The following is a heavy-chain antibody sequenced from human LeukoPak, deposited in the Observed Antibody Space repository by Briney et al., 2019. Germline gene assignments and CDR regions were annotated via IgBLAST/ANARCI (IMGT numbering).Heavy chain of an antibody. CDR1: GGTFSSYA. CDR3: ASPDSGWYSFDY. D-gene: IGHD6-19*01. Sequence: GASVKVSCKASGGTFSSYAISWVRQAPGQGLEWMGGIIPIFGTANYAQKFQGRVTITADESTSTAYMELSSLRSEDTAVYYCASPDSGWYSFDYWGQGTLVTVSS. J-gene: IGHJ4*02. V-gene: IGHV1-69*01. CDR2: IIPIFGTA.